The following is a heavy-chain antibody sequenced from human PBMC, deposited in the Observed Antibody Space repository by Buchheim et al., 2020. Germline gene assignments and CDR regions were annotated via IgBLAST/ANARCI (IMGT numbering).Heavy chain of an antibody. CDR3: AKGSRGYTNYYFDY. CDR1: GFSFSGYA. V-gene: IGHV3-23*04. Sequence: EVQLVDSGGGLVQPGESLRLSCAASGFSFSGYAMSWVHQAPGKGLEWVSSISGSGATTFNADSVKGRFTISRDNSKNMLYLQMNSLRAEDTAVYFCAKGSRGYTNYYFDYWGQGTL. D-gene: IGHD4-11*01. J-gene: IGHJ4*02. CDR2: ISGSGATT.